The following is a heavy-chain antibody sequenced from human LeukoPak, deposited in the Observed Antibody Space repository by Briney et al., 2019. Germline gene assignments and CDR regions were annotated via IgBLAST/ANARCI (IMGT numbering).Heavy chain of an antibody. CDR1: GFTFSAYG. Sequence: PGGSLRLSCAASGFTFSAYGMTWVRQAPGKGLEWVSAISGSAAATFYADSVKGRFTISRDNAKNSLYLQMNSLRAEDTALYYCARGGITIFGVVSYMDVWGKGTTVTVSS. CDR2: ISGSAAAT. D-gene: IGHD3-3*01. CDR3: ARGGITIFGVVSYMDV. V-gene: IGHV3-23*01. J-gene: IGHJ6*03.